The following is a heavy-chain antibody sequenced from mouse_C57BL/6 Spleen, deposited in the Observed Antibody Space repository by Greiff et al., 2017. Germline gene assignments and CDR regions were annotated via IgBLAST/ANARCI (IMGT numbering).Heavy chain of an antibody. CDR3: ARFAYTNEGFAY. Sequence: QVQLKESGPELVKPGASVKISCKASGYAFSSSWMNWVKQRPGKGLEWIGRIYPGDGDTNYNGKFKGKATLTADKSSSTAYMQLSSLTSEDSAVYFCARFAYTNEGFAYWGQGTLVTVSA. CDR1: GYAFSSSW. D-gene: IGHD6-5*01. CDR2: IYPGDGDT. V-gene: IGHV1-82*01. J-gene: IGHJ3*01.